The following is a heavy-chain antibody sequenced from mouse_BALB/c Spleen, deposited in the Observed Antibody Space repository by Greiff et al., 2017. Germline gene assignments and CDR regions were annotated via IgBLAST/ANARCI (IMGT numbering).Heavy chain of an antibody. D-gene: IGHD2-2*01. CDR1: GYSFTGYT. V-gene: IGHV1-18*01. Sequence: EVQLQQSGPELVKPGASMKISCKASGYSFTGYTMNWVKQSHGKNLEWIGRINPYNGGTSYNQKFKGKSTLTVDKSSSTVYMELLSLTSEDSAVYYCARGGLRDYYAMDYWGQGTSVTVSS. CDR3: ARGGLRDYYAMDY. J-gene: IGHJ4*01. CDR2: INPYNGGT.